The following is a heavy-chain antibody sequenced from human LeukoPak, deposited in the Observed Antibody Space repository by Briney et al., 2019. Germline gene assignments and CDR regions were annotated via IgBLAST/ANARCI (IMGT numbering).Heavy chain of an antibody. CDR1: GGSISTGGYY. CDR3: ARADIPSIAAAGFDY. D-gene: IGHD6-13*01. CDR2: IYYSEST. J-gene: IGHJ4*02. Sequence: PSETLSLTCTVSGGSISTGGYYWSWTRQHPGKGLEWIAYIYYSESTYYNPSLKSRVTISVDTSKNQFSLKLSSVTAADTAVYYCARADIPSIAAAGFDYWGQGTLVTVSS. V-gene: IGHV4-31*03.